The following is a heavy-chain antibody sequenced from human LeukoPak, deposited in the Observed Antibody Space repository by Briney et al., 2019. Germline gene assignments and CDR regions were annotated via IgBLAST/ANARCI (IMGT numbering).Heavy chain of an antibody. J-gene: IGHJ4*02. V-gene: IGHV4-4*07. CDR2: IYTSGST. CDR3: ARPYGSGSYYNLGY. Sequence: SETLSLTCTVSGGSISSYYWSWIRQPAGKGLEWIGRIYTSGSTNYNPSLKSRVTISVDTSKNQFSLKLSSVTAADTAVYYCARPYGSGSYYNLGYWGQGTLVTVSS. CDR1: GGSISSYY. D-gene: IGHD3-10*01.